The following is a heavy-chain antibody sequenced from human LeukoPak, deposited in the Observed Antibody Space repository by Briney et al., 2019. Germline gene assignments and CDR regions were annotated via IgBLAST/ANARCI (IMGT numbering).Heavy chain of an antibody. CDR2: INNDASRT. D-gene: IGHD3-10*01. Sequence: GGSLRLSCAASGFTFSSYWMHWVRQAPGKGLVWVSHINNDASRTDYADSVKGRFTISRDNAKNTLYLQMNSLRAEDTAVYYCAKGAYYHGSGRYFDYWGQGTLVTVSS. CDR3: AKGAYYHGSGRYFDY. V-gene: IGHV3-74*01. J-gene: IGHJ4*02. CDR1: GFTFSSYW.